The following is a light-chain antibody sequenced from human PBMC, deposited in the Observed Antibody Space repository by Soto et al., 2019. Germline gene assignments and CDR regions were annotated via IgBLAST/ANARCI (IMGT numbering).Light chain of an antibody. V-gene: IGKV1-5*01. J-gene: IGKJ4*01. CDR3: QQYNSYRLT. CDR2: DAS. CDR1: QSISSW. Sequence: TQSPATLSLSPGERATLSCRASQSISSWLAWYQQKPGKAPKLLIYDASSLESGVPSRFSGSGSGTEFTLTISSLQPDDFATYYCQQYNSYRLTFGGGTKVDI.